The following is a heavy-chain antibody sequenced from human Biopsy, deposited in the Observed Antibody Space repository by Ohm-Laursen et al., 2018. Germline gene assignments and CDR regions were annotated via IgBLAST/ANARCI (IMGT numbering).Heavy chain of an antibody. V-gene: IGHV4-59*08. J-gene: IGHJ4*02. Sequence: SDTLSLTCSVSVCSISADYWNWIPQPPGKGREWIGYISDSSNTNYNPSLKRRVTLSTNTSKTQFTQRLSSVTAADTAVYYCARQDGYLGYEYWGQGALVTVSS. CDR3: ARQDGYLGYEY. CDR1: VCSISADY. D-gene: IGHD5-24*01. CDR2: ISDSSNT.